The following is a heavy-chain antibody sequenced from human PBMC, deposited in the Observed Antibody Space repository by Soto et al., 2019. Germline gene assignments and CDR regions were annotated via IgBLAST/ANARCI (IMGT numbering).Heavy chain of an antibody. D-gene: IGHD3-22*01. Sequence: GGSLRLSCTASGFTFSSHGMHWVRQAPGKGLEWVAVVSFDGTNKNYADSVRGRSTISRDNSKNTLYLQMSSLRAEDTAVYYCANGDSSGFEYFQSWGQGTLVTVSS. CDR3: ANGDSSGFEYFQS. CDR1: GFTFSSHG. V-gene: IGHV3-30*18. J-gene: IGHJ1*01. CDR2: VSFDGTNK.